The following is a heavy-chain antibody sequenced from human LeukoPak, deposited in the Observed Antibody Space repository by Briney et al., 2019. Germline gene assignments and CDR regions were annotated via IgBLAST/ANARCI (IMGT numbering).Heavy chain of an antibody. J-gene: IGHJ4*02. Sequence: SETLSLTCTVSGYSISSGYYWSWIRQPPGKGLEWIGEINHSGSTNYNPSLKSRVTISVDTSKNQFSLKLSSVTAADTAVYYCARAYYVWGSYRYRYFDYWGQGTLVTVSS. CDR2: INHSGST. V-gene: IGHV4-38-2*02. CDR3: ARAYYVWGSYRYRYFDY. CDR1: GYSISSGYY. D-gene: IGHD3-16*02.